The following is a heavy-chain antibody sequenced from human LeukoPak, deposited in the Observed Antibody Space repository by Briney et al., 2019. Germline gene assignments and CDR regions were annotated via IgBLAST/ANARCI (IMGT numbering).Heavy chain of an antibody. CDR1: GYSISSGNY. V-gene: IGHV4-61*01. D-gene: IGHD5-12*01. CDR3: ARSVGGVATIGPYYYYYMDV. J-gene: IGHJ6*03. CDR2: IYYSGST. Sequence: PSETLSLTCSVSGYSISSGNYWSWIRQPPGKGLEWIGYIYYSGSTNYNPSLKSRVTISVDTSKNQFSLKLSSVTAADTAVYYCARSVGGVATIGPYYYYYMDVWGKGTTVTISS.